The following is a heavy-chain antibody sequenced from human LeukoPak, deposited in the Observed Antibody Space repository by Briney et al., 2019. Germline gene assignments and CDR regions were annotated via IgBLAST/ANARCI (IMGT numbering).Heavy chain of an antibody. CDR3: ATHSGSYGIDY. D-gene: IGHD1-26*01. J-gene: IGHJ4*02. CDR2: IYYSGST. Sequence: SETLSLTCTVFGGSISSGDYYWSWIRQPPGKGLEWIGYIYYSGSTYYNPSLKSRVTISVDTSKNQFSLKLSSVTAADTAVYYCATHSGSYGIDYWGQGTLVTVSS. CDR1: GGSISSGDYY. V-gene: IGHV4-30-4*08.